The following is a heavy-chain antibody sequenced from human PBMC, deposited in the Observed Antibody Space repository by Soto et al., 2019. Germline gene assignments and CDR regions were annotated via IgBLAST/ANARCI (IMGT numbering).Heavy chain of an antibody. CDR1: GGSFSGYY. CDR2: INHSGST. J-gene: IGHJ4*02. D-gene: IGHD3-3*01. Sequence: SETLSLTCAVYGGSFSGYYWSWIRQPPGKGLEWIGEINHSGSTNYNPSLKSRVTISVDTSKNQFSLKLSSVTAADTAVYYCARREFWSGYYFDYWGQGTLVT. CDR3: ARREFWSGYYFDY. V-gene: IGHV4-34*01.